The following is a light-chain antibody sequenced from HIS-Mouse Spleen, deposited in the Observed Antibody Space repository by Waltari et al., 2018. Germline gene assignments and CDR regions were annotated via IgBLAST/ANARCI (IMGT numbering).Light chain of an antibody. CDR3: QSYDSSKQGV. CDR1: SGSIASNY. Sequence: NFMLTQPHSVSESPGKTVTISCTRSSGSIASNYVQWYQQRPGSAPTTVIYEDNQRPSGVPDRFSGSIDSSSNPASLTLSGLKTEDEADYSCQSYDSSKQGVFGGGTKLTVL. J-gene: IGLJ3*02. V-gene: IGLV6-57*04. CDR2: EDN.